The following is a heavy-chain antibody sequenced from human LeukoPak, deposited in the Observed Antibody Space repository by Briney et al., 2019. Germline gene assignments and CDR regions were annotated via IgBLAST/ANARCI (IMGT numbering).Heavy chain of an antibody. CDR1: GFTFSSNY. Sequence: PGGSLRLSCTASGFTFSSNYMSWVRQGPGKGLEWVSVIYSGGRTYYSDSVTGRFTISRDNSKNTLYLQMNSLRAEDTAVYYCESGSGSDRTPYYYMDVWGTGTTVTVSS. CDR3: ESGSGSDRTPYYYMDV. CDR2: IYSGGRT. D-gene: IGHD3-10*01. J-gene: IGHJ6*03. V-gene: IGHV3-53*01.